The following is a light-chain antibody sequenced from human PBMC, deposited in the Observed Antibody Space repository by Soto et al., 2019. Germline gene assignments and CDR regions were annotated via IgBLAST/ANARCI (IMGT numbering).Light chain of an antibody. CDR1: QDVSSY. CDR2: GAS. Sequence: AIRMTQSPSSFSASTGDRVTITCRASQDVSSYLAWYQQKPGKAPKVLIYGASTLQSGVPPRFSGSWSGTDFNFTISRLQPEDFATYCCQQYHSYPRTFGQGTKVEIK. V-gene: IGKV1-8*01. CDR3: QQYHSYPRT. J-gene: IGKJ1*01.